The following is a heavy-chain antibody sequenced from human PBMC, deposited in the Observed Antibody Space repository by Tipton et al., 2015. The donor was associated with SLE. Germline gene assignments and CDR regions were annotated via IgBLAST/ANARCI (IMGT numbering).Heavy chain of an antibody. Sequence: QLVQSGAEVKKLGESLKISCKGSGYIFTSYWIGWVRQMPGKGLDWMGIIYPGDSETRYSPSFQGQVTISADKSISTAYLQWSSLKASDTAMYYCARRDSPHYGDSSDPFDVWGQGTMVTVSS. CDR2: IYPGDSET. CDR1: GYIFTSYW. D-gene: IGHD4-17*01. CDR3: ARRDSPHYGDSSDPFDV. J-gene: IGHJ3*01. V-gene: IGHV5-51*01.